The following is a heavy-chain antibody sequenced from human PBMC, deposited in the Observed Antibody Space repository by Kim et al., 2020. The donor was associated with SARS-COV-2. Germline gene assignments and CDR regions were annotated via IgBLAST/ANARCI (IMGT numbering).Heavy chain of an antibody. CDR2: ISTDCGTT. Sequence: GGSLRLSCAASGFKFDDYPMHWVRQPPRKGLQWVALISTDCGTTSYADSVKGRFTISRDNNKKSLYLQMNSLTTEDTALYYCVKDLLFGGQGTLVTVSS. CDR1: GFKFDDYP. CDR3: VKDLLF. V-gene: IGHV3-43*01. D-gene: IGHD3-3*01. J-gene: IGHJ4*02.